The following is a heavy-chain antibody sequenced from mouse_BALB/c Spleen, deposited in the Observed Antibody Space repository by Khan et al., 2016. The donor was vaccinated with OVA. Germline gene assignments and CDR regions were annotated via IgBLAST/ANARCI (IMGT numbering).Heavy chain of an antibody. D-gene: IGHD1-1*01. J-gene: IGHJ4*01. Sequence: EVQLQESGPGLVKPSQSLSLTCTVTGYSITSDYAWDWIRQFPGNKLEWMGYISYGGSTSYNPSLKSRISITRDTSKNQFFLQLNSVTTEDTATYYCARKNDYGYAMDYWGQGTSVTVSS. CDR2: ISYGGST. V-gene: IGHV3-2*02. CDR1: GYSITSDYA. CDR3: ARKNDYGYAMDY.